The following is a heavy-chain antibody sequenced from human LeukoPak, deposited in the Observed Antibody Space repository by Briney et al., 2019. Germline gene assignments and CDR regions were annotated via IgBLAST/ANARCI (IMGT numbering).Heavy chain of an antibody. Sequence: GASVKVSCKASGYTFTSYDINWVRQATGQGLEWMGWMNPNSGNTGYAQKFQGRVTMTRNTSISTAYVELSSLRSEDTAVYYCASSRHSRRPRSHRYYYYYGMDVWGQGTTVTVSS. CDR1: GYTFTSYD. CDR3: ASSRHSRRPRSHRYYYYYGMDV. V-gene: IGHV1-8*01. D-gene: IGHD2-15*01. CDR2: MNPNSGNT. J-gene: IGHJ6*02.